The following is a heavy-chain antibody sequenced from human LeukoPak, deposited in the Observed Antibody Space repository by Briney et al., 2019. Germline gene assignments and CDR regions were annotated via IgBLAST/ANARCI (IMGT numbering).Heavy chain of an antibody. CDR1: GFTVNRNY. CDR2: IYSGGTT. D-gene: IGHD3-10*01. J-gene: IGHJ4*02. V-gene: IGHV3-66*01. CDR3: ARKSDSLLVREGDC. Sequence: GGSLRLSCAATGFTVNRNYMIWVRQAPGKGLECVSVIYSGGTTWYADSVKGRFTISRDTNTLYLQMNSLRAEDTAVYYCARKSDSLLVREGDCWGQGTLVTVSS.